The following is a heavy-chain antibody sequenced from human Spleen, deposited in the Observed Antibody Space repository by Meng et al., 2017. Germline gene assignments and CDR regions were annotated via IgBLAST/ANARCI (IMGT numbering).Heavy chain of an antibody. CDR1: GYTFGNYG. CDR2: ISTYSGTT. CDR3: ARERVQIWEQQLGHFQH. V-gene: IGHV1-18*01. Sequence: VQRVQSGAEVNPPGASVKVSCKASGYTFGNYGISWVRQAPGQGPEWMGWISTYSGTTNYAPKFQGRVTLTTDTATTTAYMDLRSLRSDDTAVYYCARERVQIWEQQLGHFQHWGQGTLVTVSS. J-gene: IGHJ1*01. D-gene: IGHD6-13*01.